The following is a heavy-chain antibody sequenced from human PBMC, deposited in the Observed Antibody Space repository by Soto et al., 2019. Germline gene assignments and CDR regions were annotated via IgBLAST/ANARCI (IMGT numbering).Heavy chain of an antibody. CDR1: GGTFSSYV. V-gene: IGHV1-2*04. D-gene: IGHD1-26*01. CDR3: ARVKGLSGSPWDAFDI. J-gene: IGHJ3*02. Sequence: ASVKVSCKASGGTFSSYVISWVRQAPGQGLEWMGWINPNSGGTNYAQKFQGWVTMTRDTSISTAYMELSRLRSDDTAVYYCARVKGLSGSPWDAFDIWGQGTMVTVSS. CDR2: INPNSGGT.